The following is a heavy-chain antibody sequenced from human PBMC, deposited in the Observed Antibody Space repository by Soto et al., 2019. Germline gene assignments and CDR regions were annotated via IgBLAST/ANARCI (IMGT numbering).Heavy chain of an antibody. CDR3: ARGRGAAAGTYYYYGMDV. Sequence: GASVKVSCKASGGTFSSYAISWVRQAPGQGLEWMGGIIPIFGTANYAQKFQGRVTITADESTSTAYMELSSLRSEDTAVYYCARGRGAAAGTYYYYGMDVWGQGTTVTVSS. J-gene: IGHJ6*02. CDR2: IIPIFGTA. V-gene: IGHV1-69*13. CDR1: GGTFSSYA. D-gene: IGHD6-13*01.